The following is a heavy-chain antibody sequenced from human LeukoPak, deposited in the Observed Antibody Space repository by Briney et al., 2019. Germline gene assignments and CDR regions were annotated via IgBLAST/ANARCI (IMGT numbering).Heavy chain of an antibody. V-gene: IGHV3-21*01. Sequence: GGSLRLSCAASGFTFSSYSMNWVRQAPGKGLEWVSSISSSSSYIYYADSAKGRFTISRDNAKNSLYLQMNSLRAEDTAVYYCARDPERARPPINYLDYWGQGTLVTVSS. J-gene: IGHJ4*02. CDR2: ISSSSSYI. D-gene: IGHD6-25*01. CDR1: GFTFSSYS. CDR3: ARDPERARPPINYLDY.